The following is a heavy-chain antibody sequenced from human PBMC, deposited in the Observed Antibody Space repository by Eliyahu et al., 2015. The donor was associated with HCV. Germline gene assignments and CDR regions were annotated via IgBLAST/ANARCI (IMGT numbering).Heavy chain of an antibody. CDR2: ISSGTSTI. V-gene: IGHV3-48*01. Sequence: EVQLVESGGGLVQPGGSLXLSCAASGFTLXGYGMNWVPQAPGKGPGCFSYISSGTSTIYYADSVKGRFTISRDNAKNSLYLQMNSLRAEDTAVYYCARDREVSGSYYTFDYWGQGTLVTVSS. J-gene: IGHJ4*02. D-gene: IGHD1-26*01. CDR3: ARDREVSGSYYTFDY. CDR1: GFTLXGYG.